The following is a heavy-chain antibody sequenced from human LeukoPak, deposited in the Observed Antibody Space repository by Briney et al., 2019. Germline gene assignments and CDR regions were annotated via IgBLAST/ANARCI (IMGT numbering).Heavy chain of an antibody. D-gene: IGHD1-26*01. CDR1: GGTFSSYA. V-gene: IGHV1-2*02. Sequence: ASVKVSCKASGGTFSSYAISWVRQAPGQGLEWMGWINPNSGGTNYAQKFQGRVTMTRDTSISTAYMELSRLRSDDTAVYYCAKSGAGSYFSPYYGMDVWGQGTTVTVSS. CDR3: AKSGAGSYFSPYYGMDV. CDR2: INPNSGGT. J-gene: IGHJ6*02.